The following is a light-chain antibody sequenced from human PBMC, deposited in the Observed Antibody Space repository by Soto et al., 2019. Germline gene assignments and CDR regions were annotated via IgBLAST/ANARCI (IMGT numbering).Light chain of an antibody. J-gene: IGKJ1*01. CDR2: AAS. CDR3: QQRYSTPLT. Sequence: DIQMTQSPSSLSASVGDRVTITCRASQSISSYLNWYQQKPGKAPKLLIYAASSLQSGLPSRFSGRGSGTDFTLTISSLQPEDFATYYCQQRYSTPLTFGQGTKVEIK. CDR1: QSISSY. V-gene: IGKV1-39*01.